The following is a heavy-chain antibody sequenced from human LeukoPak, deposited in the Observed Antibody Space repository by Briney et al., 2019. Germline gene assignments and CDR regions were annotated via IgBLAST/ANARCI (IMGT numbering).Heavy chain of an antibody. Sequence: GSLRLSCAASGFTFSSYSMNWVRQAPGKGLEWVSSISSSSSYIYYADSVKGRFTISRDNAKNSLYLQMNSLRAEDTAVYYCARGTVGYYDSSGYHDYWGQGTLVTVSS. CDR1: GFTFSSYS. CDR2: ISSSSSYI. CDR3: ARGTVGYYDSSGYHDY. J-gene: IGHJ4*02. D-gene: IGHD3-22*01. V-gene: IGHV3-21*01.